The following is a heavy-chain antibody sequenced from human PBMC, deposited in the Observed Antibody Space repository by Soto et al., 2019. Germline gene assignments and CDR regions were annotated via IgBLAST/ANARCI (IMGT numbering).Heavy chain of an antibody. CDR3: APSSWYEQ. CDR2: IIPIRGIA. CDR1: GGTFSSYT. Sequence: QVQLVQSGAEVKRPGSSVKVSCKASGGTFSSYTISWVRQAPGQGLEWMGRIIPIRGIANYAQKFQGRVTITADKSTSTAYMELSSLRSEDTAVYYCAPSSWYEQWGQGTLVTVSS. D-gene: IGHD6-13*01. V-gene: IGHV1-69*02. J-gene: IGHJ5*02.